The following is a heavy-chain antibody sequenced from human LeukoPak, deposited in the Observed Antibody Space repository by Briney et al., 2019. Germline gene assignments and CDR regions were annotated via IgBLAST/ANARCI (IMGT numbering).Heavy chain of an antibody. CDR3: ARHHSFKTWIQLWLIPQAFDI. CDR2: IHHGGTT. V-gene: IGHV4-4*02. CDR1: GGSITSGNW. D-gene: IGHD5-18*01. J-gene: IGHJ3*02. Sequence: SGTLSLTCAVSGGSITSGNWWTWVRQSPGKGLEWIGEIHHGGTTNYNPSLKSRVTISADTSKNQFSLKLSSVTAADTAVYYCARHHSFKTWIQLWLIPQAFDIWGQGTMVTVSS.